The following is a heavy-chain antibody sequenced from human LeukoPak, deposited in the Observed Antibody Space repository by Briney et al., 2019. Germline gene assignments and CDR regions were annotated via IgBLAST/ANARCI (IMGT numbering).Heavy chain of an antibody. CDR2: ISWNSGSI. CDR1: ALSFDDYA. D-gene: IGHD3-3*01. Sequence: GGSLRLSCAAAALSFDDYAMDWVRQAPGKGLEWVSGISWNSGSIGYADSVKGRFTISRDNAKNSVYLQMNSLRAEDTALYYCAQGPLAVSPDWSGYYYFDYWGQGTLVTVSS. CDR3: AQGPLAVSPDWSGYYYFDY. J-gene: IGHJ4*02. V-gene: IGHV3-9*01.